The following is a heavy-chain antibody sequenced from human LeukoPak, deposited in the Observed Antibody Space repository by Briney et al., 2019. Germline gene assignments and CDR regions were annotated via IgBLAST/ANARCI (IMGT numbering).Heavy chain of an antibody. CDR2: ISNNGGSS. Sequence: GGSLRLSCSASGFTFSAYAMYWVRQAPGKGLEYVSGISNNGGSSFYADSVKGRFTISRDNSKNTLYLQMSSLRAEDTAVFYCVKITSVTGGDCWGQGTLVTVSS. CDR1: GFTFSAYA. V-gene: IGHV3-64D*09. CDR3: VKITSVTGGDC. J-gene: IGHJ4*02. D-gene: IGHD1-1*01.